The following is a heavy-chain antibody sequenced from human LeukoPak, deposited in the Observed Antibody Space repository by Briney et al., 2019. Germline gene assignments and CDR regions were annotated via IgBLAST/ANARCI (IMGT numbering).Heavy chain of an antibody. V-gene: IGHV1-2*02. CDR3: APTAEAYTSWWKV. Sequence: ASVKVSCKASGYNFTDDYMHWVRQPPGQGLEFMGWINPDSGFTNYAQKFKGRVTMTRDTSISTAYLDVRSLTSDDTAVYYCAPTAEAYTSWWKVWGQGTLVTVSS. CDR1: GYNFTDDY. J-gene: IGHJ4*02. D-gene: IGHD3-16*01. CDR2: INPDSGFT.